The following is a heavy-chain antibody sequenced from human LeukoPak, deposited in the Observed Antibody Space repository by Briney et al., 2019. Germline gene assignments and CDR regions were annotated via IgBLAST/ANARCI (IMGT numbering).Heavy chain of an antibody. V-gene: IGHV3-23*01. D-gene: IGHD1-26*01. Sequence: YPGGSLRLSCVASGFTFSSYAMSWVRQAPGKGLEWVATIDSGGGSTHYADSVKGRFTISRDSSENTLYLQMNSLRAEDTAVYYCARDVGPIHFDYWGQGTLVTVSS. J-gene: IGHJ4*02. CDR3: ARDVGPIHFDY. CDR1: GFTFSSYA. CDR2: IDSGGGST.